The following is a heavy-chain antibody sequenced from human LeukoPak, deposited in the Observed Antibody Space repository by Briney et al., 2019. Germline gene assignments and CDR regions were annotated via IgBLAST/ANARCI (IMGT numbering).Heavy chain of an antibody. Sequence: SETLSLTCTVSGGSISSYYWSWIRQPPGKGLEWIGYIYYSGSTNYKPSLKSRVTISVDTSKNQFSLKLSSVTAADTAVYYCARGGYYGSGNDFRFDPWGQGTLVTVSS. CDR2: IYYSGST. J-gene: IGHJ5*02. D-gene: IGHD3-10*01. CDR1: GGSISSYY. V-gene: IGHV4-59*01. CDR3: ARGGYYGSGNDFRFDP.